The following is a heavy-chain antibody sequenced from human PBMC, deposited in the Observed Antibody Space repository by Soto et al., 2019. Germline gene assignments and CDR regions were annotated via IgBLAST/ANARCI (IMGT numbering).Heavy chain of an antibody. V-gene: IGHV5-51*03. CDR2: IYPADSET. Sequence: GESLKISCKGSGYSFFSHWIGWVRQMPGKGLEWVGIIYPADSETRYSPSFQGQVTISVDKSINTAYLQWSSLKASATAKYYCERYPWLSGYHDYWGQGTLVTVSS. J-gene: IGHJ4*02. CDR1: GYSFFSHW. D-gene: IGHD3-22*01. CDR3: ERYPWLSGYHDY.